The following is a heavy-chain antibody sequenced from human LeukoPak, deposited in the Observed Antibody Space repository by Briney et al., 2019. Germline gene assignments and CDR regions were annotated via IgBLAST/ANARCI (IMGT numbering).Heavy chain of an antibody. J-gene: IGHJ4*02. CDR1: GFTFSDYY. D-gene: IGHD6-19*01. Sequence: GGSLRLSCAASGFTFSDYYMSWIRQAPGKGLEWVSYISSSSSYTNYADSVKGRFTISRDNAKNSLYLQMNRLRAEDTAVYYCARGFVGSGWYGIDLPFDYWGQGTLVTVSS. V-gene: IGHV3-11*05. CDR2: ISSSSSYT. CDR3: ARGFVGSGWYGIDLPFDY.